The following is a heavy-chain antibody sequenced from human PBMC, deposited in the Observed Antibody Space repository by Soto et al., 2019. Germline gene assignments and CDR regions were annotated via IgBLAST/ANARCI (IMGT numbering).Heavy chain of an antibody. Sequence: PSETLSLTCAVYGGSFSGNYWSWIRHPPGKGVEWIVDINHSGTTNYNPSLKSRVTISVDTSKNQFSLKVSSVTAADTAVYYCASRIYVYYYMAVWAKGTTVTVSS. CDR2: INHSGTT. CDR1: GGSFSGNY. D-gene: IGHD2-15*01. J-gene: IGHJ6*03. V-gene: IGHV4-34*01. CDR3: ASRIYVYYYMAV.